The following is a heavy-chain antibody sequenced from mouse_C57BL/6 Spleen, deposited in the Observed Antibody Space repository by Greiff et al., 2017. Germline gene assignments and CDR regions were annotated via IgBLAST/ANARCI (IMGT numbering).Heavy chain of an antibody. D-gene: IGHD2-5*01. Sequence: EVQGVESGAGLVKPGGSLKLSCAASGFTFSSYAMSWVRQTPEKRLEWVAYISSGGDYIYYADTVKGRFTISRDNARNTLYLQMSSLKSEDTAMYYCTRDDSNLFDYWGQGTTLTVSS. J-gene: IGHJ2*01. CDR2: ISSGGDYI. CDR1: GFTFSSYA. V-gene: IGHV5-9-1*02. CDR3: TRDDSNLFDY.